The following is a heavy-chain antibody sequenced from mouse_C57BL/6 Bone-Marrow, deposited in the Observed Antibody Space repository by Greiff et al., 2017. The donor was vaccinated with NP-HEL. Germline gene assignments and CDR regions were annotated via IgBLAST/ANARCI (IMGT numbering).Heavy chain of an antibody. D-gene: IGHD1-1*02. CDR2: IYPRSGNT. CDR3: AREDYVNFFDY. J-gene: IGHJ2*01. CDR1: GYTFTSYG. V-gene: IGHV1-81*01. Sequence: QVQLQQSGAELARPGASVKLSCKASGYTFTSYGISWVKQRTGQGLEWIGEIYPRSGNTYYNEKFKGKATLTADKSSSTAYMVLRSLTSEDSAVYFCAREDYVNFFDYWGQGTTLTVSS.